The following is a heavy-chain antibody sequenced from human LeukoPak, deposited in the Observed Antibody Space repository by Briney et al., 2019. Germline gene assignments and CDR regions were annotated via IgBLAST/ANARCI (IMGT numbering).Heavy chain of an antibody. CDR2: IYYSGSI. Sequence: TTSETLSLTCAVSGYSISSSNWWGWIRQPPGQELEWFGYIYYSGSIYYNPSLKSRVTMSVDTSKNQCSLKLSSVTAVDTAVYYCAGGRYYFDYWGQGTLVTVSS. J-gene: IGHJ4*02. V-gene: IGHV4-28*05. D-gene: IGHD3-16*01. CDR1: GYSISSSNW. CDR3: AGGRYYFDY.